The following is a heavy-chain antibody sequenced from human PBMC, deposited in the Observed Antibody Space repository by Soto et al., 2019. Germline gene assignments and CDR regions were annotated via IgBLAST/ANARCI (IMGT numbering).Heavy chain of an antibody. CDR2: IIPIFGTA. CDR3: ARDQGYRYGSRSHYNMDV. Sequence: QVRLVQSGAEVKKPGSSVKVSCKASGGTFSSYAISWVRQAPGQGLEWMGGIIPIFGTANYAQKFQGRVTITADESTSTAYMDLSSLRSEDTAVYYCARDQGYRYGSRSHYNMDVWGQGTTVSVSS. J-gene: IGHJ6*02. D-gene: IGHD5-18*01. V-gene: IGHV1-69*12. CDR1: GGTFSSYA.